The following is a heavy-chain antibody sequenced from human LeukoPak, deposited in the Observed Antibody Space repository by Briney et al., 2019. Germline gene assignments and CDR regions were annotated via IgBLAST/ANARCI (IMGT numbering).Heavy chain of an antibody. Sequence: PGGSLRLSCAASGFTFSNYAFHWARQAPGKGLEWVTVISSDGSNQYYADSVKGRFTISRDNSKNTLYLQMNSLRAEDTAVYYCASHYYDSSGYRLPLGYFDYWGQGTLVTVSS. CDR2: ISSDGSNQ. V-gene: IGHV3-30-3*01. CDR1: GFTFSNYA. D-gene: IGHD3-22*01. CDR3: ASHYYDSSGYRLPLGYFDY. J-gene: IGHJ4*02.